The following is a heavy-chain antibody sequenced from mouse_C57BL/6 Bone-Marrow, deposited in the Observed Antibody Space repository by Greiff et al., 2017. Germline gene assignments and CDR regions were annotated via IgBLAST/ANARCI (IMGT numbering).Heavy chain of an antibody. CDR1: GYTFTRYW. CDR3: ARGVGLLGDYFDY. J-gene: IGHJ2*01. Sequence: QVQLQQPGAELVMPGASVKLSCKASGYTFTRYWMHWVKQRPGQGLEWIGEIDPSDSYTNYNQKFKGKSTLTVDKSSSTAYMQLSSLRSEDAAVYYCARGVGLLGDYFDYWGQGTTLTVSS. V-gene: IGHV1-69*01. D-gene: IGHD3-3*01. CDR2: IDPSDSYT.